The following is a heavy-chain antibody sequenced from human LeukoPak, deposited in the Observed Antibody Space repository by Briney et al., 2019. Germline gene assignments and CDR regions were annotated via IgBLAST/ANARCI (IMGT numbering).Heavy chain of an antibody. Sequence: GGSLRLSCAASGFTFSSYSMNWVRQALGKGLEWVSSISSSSSYICYPDSVKGRFTISRDNGKNSLFLQMNSLRAEDTGVYYCARGYNDSRGYSPRSVFDTWGQGTMVTVSS. D-gene: IGHD3-22*01. CDR2: ISSSSSYI. CDR3: ARGYNDSRGYSPRSVFDT. J-gene: IGHJ3*02. V-gene: IGHV3-21*01. CDR1: GFTFSSYS.